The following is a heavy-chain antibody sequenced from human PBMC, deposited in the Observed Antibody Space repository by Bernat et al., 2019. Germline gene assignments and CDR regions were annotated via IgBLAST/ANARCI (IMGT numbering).Heavy chain of an antibody. D-gene: IGHD3-22*01. CDR3: AKGREIVVGYGMDV. CDR1: GFTVSSNY. CDR2: IYSGGST. J-gene: IGHJ6*02. Sequence: EVQLVESGGGLIQPGGSLRLSCAASGFTVSSNYMSWVRQAPGKGLEWVSVIYSGGSTYYADSVKGRFTISRDNSKNTLYLQMNSLRAEDTAVYYCAKGREIVVGYGMDVWGQGTTVTVSS. V-gene: IGHV3-66*03.